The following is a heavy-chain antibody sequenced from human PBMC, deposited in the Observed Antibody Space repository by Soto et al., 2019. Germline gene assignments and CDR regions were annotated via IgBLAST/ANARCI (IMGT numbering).Heavy chain of an antibody. CDR1: GFTFTDYY. CDR2: ISGSSSDT. CDR3: ARARGSYSFDY. V-gene: IGHV3-11*05. J-gene: IGHJ4*02. Sequence: PGGSLRLSCAASGFTFTDYYMGWIRQAPGKGLECVSYISGSSSDTNYADSVKGRFTISRDNAKNSLYLHMNSLRAEDTAVYYCARARGSYSFDYWGQGTLVTVSS. D-gene: IGHD1-26*01.